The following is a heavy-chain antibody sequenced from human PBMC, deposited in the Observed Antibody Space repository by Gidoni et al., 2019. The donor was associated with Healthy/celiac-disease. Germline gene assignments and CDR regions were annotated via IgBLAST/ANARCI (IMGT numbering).Heavy chain of an antibody. CDR1: GFTFSNYW. D-gene: IGHD2-15*01. V-gene: IGHV3-74*01. J-gene: IGHJ3*02. CDR3: ARDIYCSGGSCYPGDDAFDI. CDR2: INGDGGCT. Sequence: EVQLVESGGGLVQPGGSLRLSCAASGFTFSNYWMHWVRQAPGKGLVWVSRINGDGGCTAYADSARGRFTISRDNAKNTLYLQMNSVRAEDTAVYYCARDIYCSGGSCYPGDDAFDIWGQGTMVTVSS.